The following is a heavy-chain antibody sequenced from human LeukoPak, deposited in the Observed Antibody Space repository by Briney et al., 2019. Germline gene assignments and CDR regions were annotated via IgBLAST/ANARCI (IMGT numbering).Heavy chain of an antibody. CDR3: AKDPLADYGGNSDFDY. CDR1: GSTFSSYG. Sequence: PGGSLRLSCAASGSTFSSYGMHWVRQAPGKGLEWVAFIRYDGSNKYYADSVKGRFTISRDNSKNTLYLQMNSLRAEDTAVYYCAKDPLADYGGNSDFDYWGQGTLVTVSS. V-gene: IGHV3-30*02. CDR2: IRYDGSNK. D-gene: IGHD4-23*01. J-gene: IGHJ4*02.